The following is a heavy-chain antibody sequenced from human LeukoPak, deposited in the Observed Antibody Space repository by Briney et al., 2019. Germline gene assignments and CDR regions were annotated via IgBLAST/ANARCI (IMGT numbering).Heavy chain of an antibody. CDR2: INAGNGNT. Sequence: ASVKVSCKASGYAFTSYAMHWVRQAPGQRLEWMGWINAGNGNTKYSQKFQGRVTMTRDTSISTAYMELSRLRSDDTAVYYCARDSSYYYGSGSYNYYGMDVWGQGTTVTVS. D-gene: IGHD3-10*01. CDR1: GYAFTSYA. V-gene: IGHV1-3*01. CDR3: ARDSSYYYGSGSYNYYGMDV. J-gene: IGHJ6*02.